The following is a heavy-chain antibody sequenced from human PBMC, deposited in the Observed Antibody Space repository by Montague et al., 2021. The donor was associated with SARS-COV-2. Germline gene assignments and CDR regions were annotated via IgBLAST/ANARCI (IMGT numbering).Heavy chain of an antibody. J-gene: IGHJ4*02. V-gene: IGHV3-23*01. D-gene: IGHD3-22*01. CDR3: AKAHYYDSSGYYF. CDR1: GFTFSYYA. Sequence: SLRLSCAASGFTFSYYAMSWVRQAPGKGLEWVSTISGSGGTTYYADSVKGRFTISRDNSNNTLYLRMNSLRAEDTAVYYCAKAHYYDSSGYYFWGQGTLVTVSS. CDR2: ISGSGGTT.